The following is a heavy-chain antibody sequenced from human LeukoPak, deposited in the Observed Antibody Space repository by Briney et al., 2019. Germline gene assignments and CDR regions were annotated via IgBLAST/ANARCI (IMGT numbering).Heavy chain of an antibody. J-gene: IGHJ4*02. CDR1: GFTFDDYA. V-gene: IGHV3-9*01. CDR2: ISWNSGSI. D-gene: IGHD6-19*01. CDR3: AKAVAAYYFDY. Sequence: GRSLRLSCAASGFTFDDYAMHWVRQAPGKGLEWVSGISWNSGSIGYADSVKGRFTISRDNAKNSLYLQMNSLRAEDTALYYRAKAVAAYYFDYWGQGTLVTVSS.